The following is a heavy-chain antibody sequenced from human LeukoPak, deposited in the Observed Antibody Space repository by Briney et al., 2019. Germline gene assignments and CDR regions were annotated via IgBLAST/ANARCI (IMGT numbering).Heavy chain of an antibody. D-gene: IGHD3-16*01. V-gene: IGHV1-69*04. CDR1: GGTFSSYA. CDR2: IIPILGIA. Sequence: SVNVSCKASGGTFSSYAISWVRQAPGQGLEWMGRIIPILGIANYAQKFQGRVTITADKSTSTAYMELSSLRSEDTAVYYCARDLGYWYFDLWGRGTLVTVSS. CDR3: ARDLGYWYFDL. J-gene: IGHJ2*01.